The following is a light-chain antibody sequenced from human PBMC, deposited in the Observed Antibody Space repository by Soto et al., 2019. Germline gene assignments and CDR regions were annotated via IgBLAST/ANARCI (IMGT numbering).Light chain of an antibody. V-gene: IGKV3-20*01. CDR2: GAS. J-gene: IGKJ1*01. CDR1: QSVCSSY. Sequence: KQSPGTLSLSPRERATLSGRASQSVCSSYLAWYQQKPGQAPRLLIYGASSRATGIPDRFSGSGSGTDFTLTISRLEPEDFAVYYCQQYGSSPRTFGQGTKVDI. CDR3: QQYGSSPRT.